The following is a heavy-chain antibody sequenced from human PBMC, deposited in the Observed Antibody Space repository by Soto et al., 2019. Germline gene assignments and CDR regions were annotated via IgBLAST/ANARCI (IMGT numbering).Heavy chain of an antibody. CDR2: VFYTGFT. V-gene: IGHV4-39*01. CDR1: GGSISGSYYY. CDR3: ASSQKGYNWNYFDH. Sequence: SETLSLTCAVSGGSISGSYYYWGWLRQSPGRGPEWIGSVFYTGFTSYNPSLESRVSVSVDTSKNQFSLKVSAVTAANTAVYYCASSQKGYNWNYFDHWGQGALVTVSS. D-gene: IGHD1-20*01. J-gene: IGHJ4*02.